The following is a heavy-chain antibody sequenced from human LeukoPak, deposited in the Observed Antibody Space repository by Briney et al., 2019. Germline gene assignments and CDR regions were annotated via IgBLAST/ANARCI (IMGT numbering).Heavy chain of an antibody. CDR3: ARRAVGNSYYYSMDV. V-gene: IGHV1-8*01. CDR1: GYTFISYD. CDR2: MTPNSGNT. J-gene: IGHJ6*03. D-gene: IGHD6-19*01. Sequence: GASVNVSCKASGYTFISYDINWVRQVTGQGLEWMGWMTPNSGNTGYAQKFQGRVTITRNTSISTAFMELSSLRSEDTAVYYCARRAVGNSYYYSMDVWGKGTTVTVSS.